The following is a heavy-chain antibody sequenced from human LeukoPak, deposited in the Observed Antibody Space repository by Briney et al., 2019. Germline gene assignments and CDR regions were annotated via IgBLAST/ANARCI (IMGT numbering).Heavy chain of an antibody. Sequence: PSETLSLTCAVYGGSFSGYYWSWIRQPPGKGLEWIGSIYFSGGTYYNASLKSRVTISVDTPKNQFSLKLSSVTAADTAVYYCARQTGSGLFSLPGGQGTLVTVSS. J-gene: IGHJ4*02. CDR1: GGSFSGYY. D-gene: IGHD3-10*01. CDR2: IYFSGGT. CDR3: ARQTGSGLFSLP. V-gene: IGHV4-34*01.